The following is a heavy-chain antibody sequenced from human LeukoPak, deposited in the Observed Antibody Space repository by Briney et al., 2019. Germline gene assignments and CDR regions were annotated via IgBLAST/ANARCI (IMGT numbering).Heavy chain of an antibody. D-gene: IGHD6-13*01. V-gene: IGHV4-59*01. J-gene: IGHJ4*02. Sequence: PSETLSLTCTVSGGSISSYYWSWIRQPPGKGLEWIGYIYYSGSTNYNPSLKSRVTISVDTSKNQFSLKLSSVTAADTAVYYCARRTPSSSWDIGEYYFDYWGQGTLVTVSS. CDR2: IYYSGST. CDR1: GGSISSYY. CDR3: ARRTPSSSWDIGEYYFDY.